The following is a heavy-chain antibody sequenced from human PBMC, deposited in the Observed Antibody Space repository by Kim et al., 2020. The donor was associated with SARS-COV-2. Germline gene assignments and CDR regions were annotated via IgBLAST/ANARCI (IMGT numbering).Heavy chain of an antibody. D-gene: IGHD5-12*01. V-gene: IGHV3-30-3*01. J-gene: IGHJ5*02. CDR2: ISYDGSNK. Sequence: GGSLRLSCAASGFTFSSYAMHWVRQAPGKGLEWVAVISYDGSNKYYADSVKGRFTISRDNSKNTLYLQMNSLRAEDTAVYYFARDRVGGYDWFDPWGQGTLVTVSS. CDR3: ARDRVGGYDWFDP. CDR1: GFTFSSYA.